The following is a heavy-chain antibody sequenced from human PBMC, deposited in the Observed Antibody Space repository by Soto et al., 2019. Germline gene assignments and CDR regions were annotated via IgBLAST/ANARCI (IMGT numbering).Heavy chain of an antibody. J-gene: IGHJ4*02. CDR3: GTVRASWYVDY. Sequence: SETLSLTCAVSGGSISSGGYSWSWTRQPPGKGLEWIAYISYSGNTYYNPSHKTRVIVSADTCRNQFSLELKSVTVADTAVYYCGTVRASWYVDYWGQGTLVTVSS. CDR2: ISYSGNT. D-gene: IGHD2-2*01. V-gene: IGHV4-30-4*01. CDR1: GGSISSGGYS.